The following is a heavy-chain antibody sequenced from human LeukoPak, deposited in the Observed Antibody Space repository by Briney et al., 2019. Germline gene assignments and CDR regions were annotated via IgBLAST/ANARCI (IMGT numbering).Heavy chain of an antibody. CDR2: IIPIFGTA. D-gene: IGHD3-22*01. CDR3: ARGGKYYYDSSGYYLDY. V-gene: IGHV1-69*13. J-gene: IGHJ4*02. Sequence: ASVKVSCKASGGTFSSYAISWVRQAPGQGLEWMGGIIPIFGTANYAQKFQGGVTITADESTSTAYMELSSLRSEDTAVYYCARGGKYYYDSSGYYLDYWGQGTLVTVSS. CDR1: GGTFSSYA.